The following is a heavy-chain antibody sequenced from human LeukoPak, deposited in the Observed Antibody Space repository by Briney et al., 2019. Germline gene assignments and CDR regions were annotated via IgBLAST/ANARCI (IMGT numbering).Heavy chain of an antibody. CDR2: IYPGDSDT. V-gene: IGHV5-51*01. J-gene: IGHJ4*02. CDR1: EYSFTSYW. CDR3: ATMLRGYSYGPDY. Sequence: GESLKISCKGSEYSFTSYWIGWVRQMPGKGLEWMGIIYPGDSDTRYSPSFQGQVTISADKSISTAYLQWSSLKASDTAMYYCATMLRGYSYGPDYWGQGTLVTVSS. D-gene: IGHD5-18*01.